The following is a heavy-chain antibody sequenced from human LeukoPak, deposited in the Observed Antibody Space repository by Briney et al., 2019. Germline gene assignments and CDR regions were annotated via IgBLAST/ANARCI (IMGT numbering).Heavy chain of an antibody. CDR3: ARDRYYYDSSGYIRMDV. CDR2: IHTTGST. D-gene: IGHD3-22*01. J-gene: IGHJ6*03. Sequence: PSETLSLTCTVSGGSITSYYWSWTRQPAGKGLEWIGRIHTTGSTNYNPSLKSRVTMSVDTSKNQFSLKLSSVTAADTAVYYCARDRYYYDSSGYIRMDVWGKGTTVTISS. V-gene: IGHV4-4*07. CDR1: GGSITSYY.